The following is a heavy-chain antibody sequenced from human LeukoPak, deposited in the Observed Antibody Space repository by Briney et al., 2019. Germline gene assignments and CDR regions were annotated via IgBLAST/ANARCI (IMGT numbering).Heavy chain of an antibody. J-gene: IGHJ4*02. Sequence: AGGSLRLSCAASGFTFSSYAMSWVRQAPGKGLEWVSATSGSGGSTYYADSVKGRFTISRDNSKNTLYLQMNSLRAEVTAVYYCAKHDYSNYGAFDYWGQGTLVTVSS. V-gene: IGHV3-23*01. CDR2: TSGSGGST. CDR1: GFTFSSYA. CDR3: AKHDYSNYGAFDY. D-gene: IGHD4-11*01.